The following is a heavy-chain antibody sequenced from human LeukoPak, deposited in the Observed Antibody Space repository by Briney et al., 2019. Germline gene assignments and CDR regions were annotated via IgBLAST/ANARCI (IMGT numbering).Heavy chain of an antibody. CDR3: ARGLIGYDILTGLIDY. CDR1: GFTFSDYY. D-gene: IGHD3-9*01. V-gene: IGHV3-11*04. J-gene: IGHJ4*02. CDR2: ISSSGSTI. Sequence: GGSLRLSCAASGFTFSDYYMSWLRQAPGKGLEWVSYISSSGSTIYYADSVKGRFTISRDNAKNSLYLQMNSLRAEDTAVYYCARGLIGYDILTGLIDYWGQGTLVTVSS.